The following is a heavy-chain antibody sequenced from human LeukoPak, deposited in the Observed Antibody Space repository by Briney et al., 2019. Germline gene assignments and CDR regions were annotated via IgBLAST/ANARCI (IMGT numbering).Heavy chain of an antibody. CDR1: GFTFSSYE. D-gene: IGHD1-1*01. CDR2: ISSSGSTI. CDR3: ARNPVNFIRYFDY. J-gene: IGHJ4*02. V-gene: IGHV3-48*03. Sequence: PGGSLRLSGAASGFTFSSYEMNWVRQAPGKGLEWVSYISSSGSTIYYADSVKGRFTISRDNAKNSLYLQMNSLRAEDTAVYYCARNPVNFIRYFDYWGQGTLVSVSS.